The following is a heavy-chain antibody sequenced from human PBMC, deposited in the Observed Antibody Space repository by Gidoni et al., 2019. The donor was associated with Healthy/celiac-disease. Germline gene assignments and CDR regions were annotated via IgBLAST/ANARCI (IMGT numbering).Heavy chain of an antibody. J-gene: IGHJ3*02. Sequence: VQLVQSGAEVKKPGSSVKVSCQASGGTFSRYAISWLRQAPGQGLEWMGGIIPIFGTANYAQKFQGRVTITADESTSTAYMELSSLRSEDTAVYYCASPDSSSWYQDAFDIWGQGTMVTVSS. D-gene: IGHD6-13*01. CDR2: IIPIFGTA. V-gene: IGHV1-69*01. CDR1: GGTFSRYA. CDR3: ASPDSSSWYQDAFDI.